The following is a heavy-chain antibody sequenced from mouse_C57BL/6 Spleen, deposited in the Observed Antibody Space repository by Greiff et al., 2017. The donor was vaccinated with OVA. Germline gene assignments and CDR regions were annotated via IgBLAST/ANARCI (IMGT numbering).Heavy chain of an antibody. CDR1: GYTFTSYW. Sequence: QVQLQQPGAELVKPGASVKLSCKASGYTFTSYWMQWVNQRPGQGLEWIGEIDPSDSYTNYNQKFKGKATLTVDKSYSTDYMQLSIQTSEVSSVNYCANFIDSTFDYWGQGTTLTVSS. J-gene: IGHJ2*01. CDR2: IDPSDSYT. CDR3: ANFIDSTFDY. D-gene: IGHD1-1*01. V-gene: IGHV1-50*01.